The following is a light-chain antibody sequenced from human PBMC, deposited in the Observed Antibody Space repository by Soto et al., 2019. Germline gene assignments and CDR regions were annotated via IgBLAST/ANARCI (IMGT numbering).Light chain of an antibody. J-gene: IGLJ1*01. V-gene: IGLV1-44*01. CDR1: SSNIGSNT. CDR3: AAWDDSLDGYV. CDR2: NNN. Sequence: QSVLTQPPSASGTPGQRVTISCSGSSSNIGSNTVNWYQHLPGTAPKLLIYNNNQRPSGVPDRFSGSTSGTSASLAISGLQSEDEADYYCAAWDDSLDGYVFGTGTKVTVL.